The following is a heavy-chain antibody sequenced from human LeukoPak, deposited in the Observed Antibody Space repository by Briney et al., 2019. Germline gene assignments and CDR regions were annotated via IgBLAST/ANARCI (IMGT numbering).Heavy chain of an antibody. Sequence: PGGSLRLSCAASGFTFSSYAMSWVRQAPGKGLEWVSAISGSGGSTYYADSVKGRFTISRDNSKNTLYLQMNSLRAEDTAVYYCARDPGDYYGSGSSDAFDIWGQGTMVTVSS. CDR1: GFTFSSYA. D-gene: IGHD3-10*01. V-gene: IGHV3-23*01. J-gene: IGHJ3*02. CDR2: ISGSGGST. CDR3: ARDPGDYYGSGSSDAFDI.